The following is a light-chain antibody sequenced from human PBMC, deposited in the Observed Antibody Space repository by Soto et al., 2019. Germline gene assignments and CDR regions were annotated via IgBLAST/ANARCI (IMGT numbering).Light chain of an antibody. V-gene: IGLV3-21*04. CDR3: QVWDSGSDHPV. CDR1: GIGRKN. Sequence: SYELTQSPSMSVAPGETATITCGGSGIGRKNVHWYQQKPGQAPVLLIYYDKDRPSGIPERFSGSNSGNTATLTISEVEAGDEADYDCQVWDSGSDHPVFGGGTKVTV. CDR2: YDK. J-gene: IGLJ2*01.